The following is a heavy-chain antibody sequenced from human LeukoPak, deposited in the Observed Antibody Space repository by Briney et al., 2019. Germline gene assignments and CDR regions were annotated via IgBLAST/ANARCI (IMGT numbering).Heavy chain of an antibody. Sequence: SETLSLTCVVYGGSFSGYYWSWIRQPPGKGLEWIGEINHARGTNYNPSLKSRVTFSVDTSKSQFSLKLSSVTAADTAVYYCARRARAYYYDSSGYYYPWGQGTLVTVSS. CDR2: INHARGT. CDR1: GGSFSGYY. J-gene: IGHJ5*02. D-gene: IGHD3-22*01. V-gene: IGHV4-34*01. CDR3: ARRARAYYYDSSGYYYP.